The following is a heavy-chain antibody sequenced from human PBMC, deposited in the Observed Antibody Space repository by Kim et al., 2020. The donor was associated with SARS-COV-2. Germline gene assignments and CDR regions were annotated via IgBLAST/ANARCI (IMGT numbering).Heavy chain of an antibody. CDR3: TTDQGNSTGYYHFDY. V-gene: IGHV3-15*01. J-gene: IGHJ4*02. CDR1: GFTLSNAW. Sequence: GGSLRLSCAASGFTLSNAWMKWVRQAPGKGLECVGRIKSRTDGTTTDYAAHVKGRFTISRDDSENTLYLQMNSLKTEDTAVYYCTTDQGNSTGYYHFDYWGQRTLVTVSS. D-gene: IGHD3-22*01. CDR2: IKSRTDGTTT.